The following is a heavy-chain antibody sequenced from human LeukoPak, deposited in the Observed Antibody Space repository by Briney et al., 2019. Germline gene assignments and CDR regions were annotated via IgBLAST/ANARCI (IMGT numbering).Heavy chain of an antibody. Sequence: PSETLSLTCAVYGGSFSGYYWSWIRQPPGKGLEWIGEINHSGSTNYNPSLKSRVTISVDTSKNQFSLKLSSVTAADTAVYYCASGRGSTSFYGMDVWGQGTTVTVSS. J-gene: IGHJ6*02. CDR2: INHSGST. V-gene: IGHV4-34*01. CDR1: GGSFSGYY. CDR3: ASGRGSTSFYGMDV. D-gene: IGHD2-2*01.